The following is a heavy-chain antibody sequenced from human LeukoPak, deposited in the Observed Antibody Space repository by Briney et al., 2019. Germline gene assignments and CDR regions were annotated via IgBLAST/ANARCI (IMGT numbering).Heavy chain of an antibody. CDR3: ARHSVASPSDA. J-gene: IGHJ5*02. CDR2: INHSGST. V-gene: IGHV4-34*01. Sequence: PSETLSLTRAVYGGSFSGYYWSWIRQPPGKGLEWIGEINHSGSTNYNPSLKSRVTISVDTSKNQFSLRLTSVTAADTAVYYCARHSVASPSDAWGPGTLVTVSS. D-gene: IGHD2-21*01. CDR1: GGSFSGYY.